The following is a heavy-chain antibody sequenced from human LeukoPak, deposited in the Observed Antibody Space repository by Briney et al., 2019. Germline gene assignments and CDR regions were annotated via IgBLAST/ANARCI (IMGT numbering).Heavy chain of an antibody. Sequence: ASVKVSCKASGYTFTNYYIHWVRQAPGQGLEWMGIINPGGRSTSYAQKFQGRGTMTRDTSTSTVYMELSSLRSEDTDVYYCARDFEFGSAAGTPNWGQGTLVTVSS. CDR3: ARDFEFGSAAGTPN. CDR2: INPGGRST. J-gene: IGHJ4*02. D-gene: IGHD6-13*01. CDR1: GYTFTNYY. V-gene: IGHV1-46*01.